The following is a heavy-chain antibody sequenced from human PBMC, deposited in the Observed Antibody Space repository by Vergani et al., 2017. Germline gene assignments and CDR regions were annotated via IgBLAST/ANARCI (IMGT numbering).Heavy chain of an antibody. CDR1: GGSFSGYY. V-gene: IGHV4-34*01. CDR2: INHSGST. D-gene: IGHD3-22*01. J-gene: IGHJ4*02. Sequence: QVQLQQWGAGLLKPSETLSLTCAVYGGSFSGYYWSWIRQPPGKGLEWIGEINHSGSTNYNPSLKSRVTISVDTSKNQFSLKLSSVTAADTAVYYCARSYYGSSGYYFHYWGQGTLVTVSS. CDR3: ARSYYGSSGYYFHY.